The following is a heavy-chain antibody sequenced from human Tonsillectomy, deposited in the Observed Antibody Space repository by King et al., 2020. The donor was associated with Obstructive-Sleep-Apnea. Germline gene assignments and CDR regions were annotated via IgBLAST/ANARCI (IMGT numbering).Heavy chain of an antibody. CDR1: GGSISTYY. CDR3: VRGGTFWAAWGHDWFDP. J-gene: IGHJ5*02. Sequence: VQLQESGPGLLKPSETLSLTCTVSGGSISTYYWHWIRQPPGKALEWIGYIFHSGSTNSSPSLKSRVTLSINTSKNQFSLNLTSVTAADTAVYFCVRGGTFWAAWGHDWFDPWGQGTLVSVSS. V-gene: IGHV4-59*01. CDR2: IFHSGST. D-gene: IGHD3-16*01.